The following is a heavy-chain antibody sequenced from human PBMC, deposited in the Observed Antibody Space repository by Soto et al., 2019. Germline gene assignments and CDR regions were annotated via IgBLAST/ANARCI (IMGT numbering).Heavy chain of an antibody. CDR3: GRYGGTYYVY. D-gene: IGHD1-26*01. Sequence: SETLSLTCTVSGGSISDYYWGWIRQPPGKGLEWIGFISYSGSTSYNPSLKSRVTMAVDTSKRQFSLKLTSVTAADTAVYYCGRYGGTYYVYWGQGALVTVSS. J-gene: IGHJ4*02. V-gene: IGHV4-59*01. CDR1: GGSISDYY. CDR2: ISYSGST.